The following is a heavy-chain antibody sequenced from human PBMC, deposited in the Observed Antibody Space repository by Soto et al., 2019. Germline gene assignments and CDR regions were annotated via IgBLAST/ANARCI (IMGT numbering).Heavy chain of an antibody. CDR3: VKGGSGNYYNSTLPY. CDR2: ISCDGGNK. D-gene: IGHD3-10*01. CDR1: GFTFSSYA. V-gene: IGHV3-30-3*02. J-gene: IGHJ4*02. Sequence: GGSLRLSCAASGFTFSSYAMHWVRQAPGKGLEWVAVISCDGGNKYYADSVKGRFTISRDNAKNTLYLQMNSLRAEDTALYYCVKGGSGNYYNSTLPYWGQGTPVTVSS.